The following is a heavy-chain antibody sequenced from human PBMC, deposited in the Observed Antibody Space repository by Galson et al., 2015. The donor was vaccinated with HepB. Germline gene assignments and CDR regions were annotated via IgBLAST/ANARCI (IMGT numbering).Heavy chain of an antibody. CDR1: GFTFSTYC. CDR2: ICGDVSTT. CDR3: ARGSSGWEGMDV. D-gene: IGHD6-19*01. Sequence: SLRLSCAASGFTFSTYCMHWVRQAPGTGLVWVSGICGDVSTTTYADSVKGRFTISRDNAKNTLYLQMNSLTVEDTAVYNCARGSSGWEGMDVWGQGTAVTVSS. J-gene: IGHJ6*02. V-gene: IGHV3-74*01.